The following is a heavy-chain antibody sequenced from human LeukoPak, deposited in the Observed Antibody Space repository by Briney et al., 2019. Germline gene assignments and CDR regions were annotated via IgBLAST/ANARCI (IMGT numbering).Heavy chain of an antibody. V-gene: IGHV3-30*04. CDR1: GFTFSSYA. Sequence: PGGSLRLSCAASGFTFSSYAMHWVRQAPGKGLEWVAVISYDGSNKYYADSVKGRFTVSRDNSRNTLYLQMDSLRVADTAVYSCATDPYGSGTYFPHFDYWGQGILVTVSS. D-gene: IGHD3-10*01. CDR3: ATDPYGSGTYFPHFDY. J-gene: IGHJ4*02. CDR2: ISYDGSNK.